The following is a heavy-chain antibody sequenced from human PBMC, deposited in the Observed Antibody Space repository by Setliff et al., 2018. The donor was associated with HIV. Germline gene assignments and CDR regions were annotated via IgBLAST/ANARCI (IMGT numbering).Heavy chain of an antibody. D-gene: IGHD3-22*01. J-gene: IGHJ4*02. CDR3: SGWKGDYYDSSGINGY. CDR1: GSTFSGSA. V-gene: IGHV3-73*01. Sequence: PGGSLRLSCAVSGSTFSGSAMHWVRQASGKGLEWVGRTRSKANSYATEYAASVKGRFTISRDDSKNTAYLQMNSLKTDDTAMYYCSGWKGDYYDSSGINGYWGQGTLVTVSS. CDR2: TRSKANSYAT.